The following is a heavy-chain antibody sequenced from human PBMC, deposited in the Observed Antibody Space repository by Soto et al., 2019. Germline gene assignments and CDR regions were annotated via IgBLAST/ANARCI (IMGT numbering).Heavy chain of an antibody. J-gene: IGHJ5*02. CDR2: INHSGST. V-gene: IGHV4-34*01. Sequence: SETLSLTCAVYGGSFSGYYWSWIRQPPGKGLEWIGEINHSGSTNYNPSLKSRVTISVDTSKNQFSLKLSSVTAADTAVYYCARARRHYGSGSYYNGINWFDPWGQGTLVTVSS. CDR1: GGSFSGYY. CDR3: ARARRHYGSGSYYNGINWFDP. D-gene: IGHD3-10*01.